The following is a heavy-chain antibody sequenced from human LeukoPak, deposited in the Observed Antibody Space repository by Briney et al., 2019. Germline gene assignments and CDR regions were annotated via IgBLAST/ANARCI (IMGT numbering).Heavy chain of an antibody. CDR2: IKQDGSEI. V-gene: IGHV3-7*01. D-gene: IGHD6-13*01. Sequence: GGSLRLSCAASGFTFRSYWMSWVRQAPGKGLEWVGNIKQDGSEIHDVDSVKGRFTISRDNAKNSVYLQMNSLRVEDTAVYYCARIGYRSSTFDYWGQGTLVTVSS. CDR1: GFTFRSYW. J-gene: IGHJ4*02. CDR3: ARIGYRSSTFDY.